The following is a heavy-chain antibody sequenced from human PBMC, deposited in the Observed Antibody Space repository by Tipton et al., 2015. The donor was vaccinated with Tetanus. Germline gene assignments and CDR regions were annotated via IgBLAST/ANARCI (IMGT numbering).Heavy chain of an antibody. Sequence: QMQLVQSGAEVKKPGASVKVSCKASGYTFTHYGVNWVRQAPGQGLEWMGWISPCNENVNYAEKFQGRLTMTTDRSTATVYMDLRSLRSDDTAVYYCARGRGLGPHEYFEHWGQGTLVTVSS. CDR1: GYTFTHYG. J-gene: IGHJ5*02. CDR3: ARGRGLGPHEYFEH. V-gene: IGHV1-18*01. D-gene: IGHD3/OR15-3a*01. CDR2: ISPCNENV.